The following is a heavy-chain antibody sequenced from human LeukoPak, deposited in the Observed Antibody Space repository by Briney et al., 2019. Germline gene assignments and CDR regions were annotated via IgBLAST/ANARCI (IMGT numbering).Heavy chain of an antibody. Sequence: GGSLRLSCAASGFTFSSYWMSWVRQAPGKGLEWVANIKQDGSEKYYVDSVKGRFTISRDNAKNSLYLQMNSLRAEDTAVYYCARDYPHSVLRFLEWSPNFDYWGQGTLVTVSS. D-gene: IGHD3-3*01. CDR1: GFTFSSYW. J-gene: IGHJ4*02. V-gene: IGHV3-7*01. CDR3: ARDYPHSVLRFLEWSPNFDY. CDR2: IKQDGSEK.